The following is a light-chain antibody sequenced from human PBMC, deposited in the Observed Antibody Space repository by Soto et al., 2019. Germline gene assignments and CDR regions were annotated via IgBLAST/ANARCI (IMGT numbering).Light chain of an antibody. CDR3: SSYKSRSTLV. CDR1: SSDVGGYNY. J-gene: IGLJ1*01. V-gene: IGLV2-14*01. CDR2: EVI. Sequence: QSALTQPASVSGSPGQSITISCTGTSSDVGGYNYVSWYQQHPGKAPKLIICEVINRPSGVSNRFSGSKSGNTASLTISGLQDEEEPDYYCSSYKSRSTLVFGTGTKVTV.